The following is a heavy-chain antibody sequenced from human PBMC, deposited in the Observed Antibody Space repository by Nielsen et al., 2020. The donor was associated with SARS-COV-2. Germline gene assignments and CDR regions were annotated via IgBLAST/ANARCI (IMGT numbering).Heavy chain of an antibody. J-gene: IGHJ4*02. CDR2: MWYHGGDE. V-gene: IGHV3-33*03. Sequence: GESLKISCEASGFTLSSHGMHWVRQPPGKGLEWVAHMWYHGGDENYADSVRGRFTISRDLSKNTVYLQMNSLRAEDTAVYYCARYRAQGFMGFDNWGQGTLVTVSS. CDR1: GFTLSSHG. CDR3: ARYRAQGFMGFDN. D-gene: IGHD3-16*01.